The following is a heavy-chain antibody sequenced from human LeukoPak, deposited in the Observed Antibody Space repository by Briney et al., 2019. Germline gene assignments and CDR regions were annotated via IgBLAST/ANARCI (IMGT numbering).Heavy chain of an antibody. Sequence: GGSLRLSCAASGFTFSSYGMHWVRQAPGKGLEWEAFIRYDGSNKYYADSVKGRFTISRDNSKNTLYLQMNSLRAEDTAVYYCAKEVGGWSYYFDYWGQGTLVTVSS. D-gene: IGHD6-19*01. CDR1: GFTFSSYG. J-gene: IGHJ4*02. CDR3: AKEVGGWSYYFDY. V-gene: IGHV3-30*02. CDR2: IRYDGSNK.